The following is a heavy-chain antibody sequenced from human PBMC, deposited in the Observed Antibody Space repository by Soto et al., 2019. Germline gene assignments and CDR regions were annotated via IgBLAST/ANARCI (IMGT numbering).Heavy chain of an antibody. J-gene: IGHJ6*02. V-gene: IGHV1-2*04. CDR2: INPNSGTT. Sequence: WASVKFSCKASGYTFTGYYMHWVRQAPGQGLEWMGWINPNSGTTNYAQKFQGWVTMTRDTSISTAHMEVSRLRSDDTAVYYCARGVSIVRGVIDPGMDVWGQGTTVTVSS. CDR1: GYTFTGYY. D-gene: IGHD3-10*01. CDR3: ARGVSIVRGVIDPGMDV.